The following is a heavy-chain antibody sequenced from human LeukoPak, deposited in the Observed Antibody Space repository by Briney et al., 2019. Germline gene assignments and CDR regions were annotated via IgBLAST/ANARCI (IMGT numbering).Heavy chain of an antibody. Sequence: SETLSLTCAVYGGSFSGYYWSWIRQPPGKGLEWIGEINHSGSTNYNPSLKSRVTISVDTSENQFSLKLSSVTAADTAVYYCARGSSGYYYGRYYFDYWGQGTLVTVSS. CDR1: GGSFSGYY. V-gene: IGHV4-34*01. D-gene: IGHD3-22*01. CDR3: ARGSSGYYYGRYYFDY. CDR2: INHSGST. J-gene: IGHJ4*02.